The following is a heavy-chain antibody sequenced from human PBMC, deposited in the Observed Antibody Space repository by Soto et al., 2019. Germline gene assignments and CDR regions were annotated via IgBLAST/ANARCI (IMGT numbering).Heavy chain of an antibody. CDR2: IYHSGST. J-gene: IGHJ4*02. V-gene: IGHV4-4*02. Sequence: QVQLQESGPGLVKPSGTLSLTCAVSGGSISSSNWWSWVRDPPGKGLEWIGEIYHSGSTNYNRSLKSPFTIPVDKSQNQFPLKLSSVTAANTAVYYCASGYSSSLLGYWGQGTLLTVSA. D-gene: IGHD6-13*01. CDR3: ASGYSSSLLGY. CDR1: GGSISSSNW.